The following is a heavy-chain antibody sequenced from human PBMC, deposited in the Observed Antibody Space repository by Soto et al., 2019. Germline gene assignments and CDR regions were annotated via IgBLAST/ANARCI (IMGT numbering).Heavy chain of an antibody. J-gene: IGHJ4*02. CDR2: ISGSGGST. D-gene: IGHD6-13*01. CDR3: AKVKAGIAAGASLCDY. CDR1: GFTFSSYA. V-gene: IGHV3-23*01. Sequence: EVQLLESGGGLVQPGGSLRLSCAASGFTFSSYAMSWVRQAPGKGLEWVSAISGSGGSTYYADSVKGRFTISRDNSKHTLYLQMNSLRAEDTAVYYCAKVKAGIAAGASLCDYWGQGTLVTVSS.